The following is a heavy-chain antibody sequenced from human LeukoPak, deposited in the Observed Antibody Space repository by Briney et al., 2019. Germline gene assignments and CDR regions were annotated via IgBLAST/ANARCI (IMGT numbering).Heavy chain of an antibody. Sequence: PGGSLRLSCAASGFTFSSYAMSWVRQAPGKGLEWVSAISGSGGSTYCADSVKGRFTISRDNSKNTLYLQMNSLRAEDTAVYYCAKISAMIVAYYFDYWGQGTLVTVSS. D-gene: IGHD3-22*01. V-gene: IGHV3-23*01. CDR3: AKISAMIVAYYFDY. CDR1: GFTFSSYA. J-gene: IGHJ4*02. CDR2: ISGSGGST.